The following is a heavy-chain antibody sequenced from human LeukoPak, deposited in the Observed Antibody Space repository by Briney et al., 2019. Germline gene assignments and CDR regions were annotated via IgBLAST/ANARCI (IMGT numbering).Heavy chain of an antibody. CDR1: GDSVSNNSVT. Sequence: SQTLSLTCAISGDSVSNNSVTWNWIRQSPSRGLEWLGRTYYRSTWYNDYAVSVRGRITVNPDTSKNQFSLHLNSVTPEDTAVYYCARRLTQYDCFNPWGQGILVTVSS. CDR2: TYYRSTWYN. D-gene: IGHD2-2*01. J-gene: IGHJ5*02. CDR3: ARRLTQYDCFNP. V-gene: IGHV6-1*01.